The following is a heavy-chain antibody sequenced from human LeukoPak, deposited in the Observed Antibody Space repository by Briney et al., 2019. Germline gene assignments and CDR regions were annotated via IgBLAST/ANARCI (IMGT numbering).Heavy chain of an antibody. D-gene: IGHD2-8*01. CDR3: VGERNGAH. Sequence: GGSLRLSCAASGFTFTTYWLTWVRQAPGKGLEWVANIKQDGSENYYVDSVKGRFYISRDNAQNSVYLQMNSLRAEDTAMYYCVGERNGAHWGQGTLVTASP. J-gene: IGHJ4*02. V-gene: IGHV3-7*01. CDR1: GFTFTTYW. CDR2: IKQDGSEN.